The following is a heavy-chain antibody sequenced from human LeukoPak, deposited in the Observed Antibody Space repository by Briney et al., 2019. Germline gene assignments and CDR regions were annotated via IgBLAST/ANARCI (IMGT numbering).Heavy chain of an antibody. V-gene: IGHV4-59*08. CDR3: ARLFSGSYAT. CDR2: IYYSGST. D-gene: IGHD1-26*01. J-gene: IGHJ5*02. CDR1: GGSISSYY. Sequence: SSETLSLTCTVSGGSISSYYWSWIRQPPGKGLEWIGYIYYSGSTKYNPSLKSRVTISVDTSKNQFSLKLSSVTAADTAVYYCARLFSGSYATWGQGTLVTVSS.